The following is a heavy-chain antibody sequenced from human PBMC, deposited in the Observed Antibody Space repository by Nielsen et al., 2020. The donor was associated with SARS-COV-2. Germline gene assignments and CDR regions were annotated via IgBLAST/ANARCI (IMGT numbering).Heavy chain of an antibody. D-gene: IGHD3-10*01. CDR3: ARDRAYYYGSGLGWFDP. V-gene: IGHV3-30*03. CDR1: GFTFSSYG. CDR2: ISYDGSNK. J-gene: IGHJ5*02. Sequence: GESLKISCAASGFTFSSYGMHWVRQAPGKGLEWVAVISYDGSNKYYADSVKGRFTISRDNSKNTLYLQMNSLRAEDTAVYYCARDRAYYYGSGLGWFDPWGQGTLVTVSS.